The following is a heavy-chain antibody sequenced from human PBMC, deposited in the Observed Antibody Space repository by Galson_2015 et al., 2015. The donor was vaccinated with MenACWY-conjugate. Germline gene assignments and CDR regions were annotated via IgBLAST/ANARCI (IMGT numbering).Heavy chain of an antibody. Sequence: GYMYYSETPRYNPSLKSRVTISVDTSKNQFSLTMTSVTAADTAVYYCARGINLASMAGYWGQGTLVTVSS. J-gene: IGHJ4*02. CDR2: MYYSETP. CDR3: ARGINLASMAGY. D-gene: IGHD3-3*02. V-gene: IGHV4-59*09.